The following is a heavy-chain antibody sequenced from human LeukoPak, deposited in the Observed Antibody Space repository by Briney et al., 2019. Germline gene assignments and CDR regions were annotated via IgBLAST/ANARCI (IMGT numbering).Heavy chain of an antibody. D-gene: IGHD1-7*01. V-gene: IGHV3-21*01. CDR3: ARDRDWNSGFDY. Sequence: GGTLRLSCAASGFTFSSYAMSWVRQAPGKGLEWVSFISTSSSYIYYADSVKGRFTISRDNAKNSLYLQMNSLRADDTAVYYCARDRDWNSGFDYWGQGTLVTVSS. J-gene: IGHJ4*02. CDR2: ISTSSSYI. CDR1: GFTFSSYA.